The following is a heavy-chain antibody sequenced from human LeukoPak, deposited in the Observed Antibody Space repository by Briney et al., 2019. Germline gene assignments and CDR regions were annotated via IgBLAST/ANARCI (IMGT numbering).Heavy chain of an antibody. CDR2: INHSGST. D-gene: IGHD2-15*01. CDR3: AREPVYRNGGSCYSLRVWGAFDI. V-gene: IGHV4-34*01. Sequence: PSEPLSLTCAVYGGSFSGYYWSWIRQPPGKGLEWIGEINHSGSTNYNPSLKSRVTIPVDTSKNQFSLKLSCVTAADTAVYYCAREPVYRNGGSCYSLRVWGAFDIWGQGTMVTVSS. J-gene: IGHJ3*02. CDR1: GGSFSGYY.